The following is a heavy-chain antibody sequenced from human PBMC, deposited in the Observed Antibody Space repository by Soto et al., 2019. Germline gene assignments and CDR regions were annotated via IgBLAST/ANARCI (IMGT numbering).Heavy chain of an antibody. Sequence: QLQLQESGPGLVKPSETLSLTCTVSGDSISSSSYYWAWIRQPPGQGLEWVGSIFYSGNTYYNPSRKSRGTRSVDTSKNQFSLKLTSVTAAATAIKYCARSAGGLATRKILGFWGQGSLVTVAS. CDR3: ARSAGGLATRKILGF. CDR2: IFYSGNT. D-gene: IGHD5-12*01. V-gene: IGHV4-39*01. J-gene: IGHJ4*02. CDR1: GDSISSSSYY.